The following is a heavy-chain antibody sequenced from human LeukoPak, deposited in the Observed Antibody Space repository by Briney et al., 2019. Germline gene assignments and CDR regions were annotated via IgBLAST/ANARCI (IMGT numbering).Heavy chain of an antibody. Sequence: GGSLRLSCAAYGFTFSSYSMNWVRQAPGKGLECVSSISSSSSYIYYADVVKGRFTISSDNGKNSLDLQLNSLRSETVAVYYCARGRGDYSGSGADDAFDIWGQGTMGTVSS. CDR1: GFTFSSYS. CDR3: ARGRGDYSGSGADDAFDI. D-gene: IGHD3-10*01. CDR2: ISSSSSYI. J-gene: IGHJ3*02. V-gene: IGHV3-21*01.